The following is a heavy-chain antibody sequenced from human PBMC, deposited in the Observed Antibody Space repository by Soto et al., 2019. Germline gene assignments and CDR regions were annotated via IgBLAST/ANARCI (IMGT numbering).Heavy chain of an antibody. J-gene: IGHJ4*02. CDR2: ISSSSSYI. CDR3: ASLSIPMIPAY. CDR1: GFTFSSYS. Sequence: GGSLRLACAASGFTFSSYSMNWVRQAPGKGLEWVSSISSSSSYIYYADSVKGRFTISRDNAKNSLYLQMNSLRAEDTAVYYCASLSIPMIPAYWGQGTLVTVSS. V-gene: IGHV3-21*01. D-gene: IGHD3-22*01.